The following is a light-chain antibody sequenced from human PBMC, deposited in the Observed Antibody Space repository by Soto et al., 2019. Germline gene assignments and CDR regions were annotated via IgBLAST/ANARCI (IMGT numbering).Light chain of an antibody. CDR2: GAS. V-gene: IGKV3-20*01. Sequence: EIVLTQSPGTLSLSPGERATLSCRASQSVSSSYLAWYQQKPGQAPRLLIYGASSRATGIPDRFSGSGSGTDFTLTISRLVPEDFAVYYCQQYGSSLFTFGGGTKVEIK. J-gene: IGKJ4*01. CDR3: QQYGSSLFT. CDR1: QSVSSSY.